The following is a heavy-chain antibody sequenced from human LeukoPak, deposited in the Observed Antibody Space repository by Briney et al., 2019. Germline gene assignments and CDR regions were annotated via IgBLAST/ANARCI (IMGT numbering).Heavy chain of an antibody. D-gene: IGHD4-11*01. J-gene: IGHJ2*01. CDR1: GGSISSYY. V-gene: IGHV4-4*07. CDR2: IYSSGST. CDR3: ARDIDPGLQTWSFDL. Sequence: PSETLSLTCTVSGGSISSYYWSWIRQPAGKGLEWIGRIYSSGSTNYNPSLKSRATLSVDTSKNQFSLKLNSVTAADTAVYYCARDIDPGLQTWSFDLWGPGTLVTVSS.